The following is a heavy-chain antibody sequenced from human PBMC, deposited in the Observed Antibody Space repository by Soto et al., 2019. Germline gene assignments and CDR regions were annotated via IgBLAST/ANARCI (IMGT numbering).Heavy chain of an antibody. Sequence: GGSLRLSCAASGFTFSNAWMSWVRQAPGKGLEWVGRIKSKTDGGTTDYAAPAKGRFTISRDDSKNTLYLQMNSLKTEDTAVYYCTALVVVAAIPYFEYWGQGTLVTVSS. V-gene: IGHV3-15*01. CDR1: GFTFSNAW. J-gene: IGHJ4*02. CDR2: IKSKTDGGTT. D-gene: IGHD2-15*01. CDR3: TALVVVAAIPYFEY.